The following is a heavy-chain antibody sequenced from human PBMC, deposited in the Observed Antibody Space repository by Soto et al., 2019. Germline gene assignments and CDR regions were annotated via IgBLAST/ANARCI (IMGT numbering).Heavy chain of an antibody. J-gene: IGHJ4*02. V-gene: IGHV3-11*01. CDR1: GFTFSDYY. Sequence: GGSLRLSCAVSGFTFSDYYMSWIRQAPGKGLEWVSYISSSGSTIYYADSVKGRFTISRDNAKNSLYLQMNSLRAEDTAVYYCARAPPDQLLRFYYFDYWGQGTLVTVSS. CDR2: ISSSGSTI. CDR3: ARAPPDQLLRFYYFDY. D-gene: IGHD2-2*01.